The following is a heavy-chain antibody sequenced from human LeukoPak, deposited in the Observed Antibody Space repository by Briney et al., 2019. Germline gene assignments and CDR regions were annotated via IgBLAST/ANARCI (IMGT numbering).Heavy chain of an antibody. Sequence: RGSLRLSCEASGFTFSTFGMNWVRQAPGKGLEWVSSISSTSKYIHYADSVKGRFTISRDNAKNSLYLQMNSLRDDDTAVYFCARDRAWIQLMPDYWGQGTLVAVSS. CDR1: GFTFSTFG. D-gene: IGHD5-18*01. CDR2: ISSTSKYI. V-gene: IGHV3-21*01. J-gene: IGHJ4*02. CDR3: ARDRAWIQLMPDY.